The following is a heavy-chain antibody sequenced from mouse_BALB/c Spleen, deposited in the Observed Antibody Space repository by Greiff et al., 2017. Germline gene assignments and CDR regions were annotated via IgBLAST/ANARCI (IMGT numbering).Heavy chain of an antibody. Sequence: EVKLMESGGGLVQPGGSLRLSCATSGFTFTDYYMSWVRQPPGKALEWLGFIRNKANGYTTEYSASVKGRFTISRDNSQSILYLQMNTLRAEDSATYCCARDLDYDLDYWGQGTTLTVSS. J-gene: IGHJ2*01. CDR2: IRNKANGYTT. CDR1: GFTFTDYY. CDR3: ARDLDYDLDY. V-gene: IGHV7-3*02. D-gene: IGHD2-4*01.